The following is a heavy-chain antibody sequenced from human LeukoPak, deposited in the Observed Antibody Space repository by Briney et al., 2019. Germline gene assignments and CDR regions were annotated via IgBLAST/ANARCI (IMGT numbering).Heavy chain of an antibody. D-gene: IGHD5-18*01. CDR1: GFTFSRSW. Sequence: GGSLRLSCTASGFTFSRSWMHWIRQPPGKGLVWVSRINGDGSESTYADFVKGRFTISRDNARNTLHLQMSSLRAEDTAVYYCARRERRGYTYGRGTLDIWGQGTMVTVSS. CDR2: INGDGSES. V-gene: IGHV3-74*01. CDR3: ARRERRGYTYGRGTLDI. J-gene: IGHJ3*02.